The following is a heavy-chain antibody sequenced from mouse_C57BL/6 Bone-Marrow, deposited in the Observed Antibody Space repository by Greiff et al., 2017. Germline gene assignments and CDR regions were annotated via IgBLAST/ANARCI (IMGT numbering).Heavy chain of an antibody. CDR1: GFSLTSYG. Sequence: VQVVESGPGLVQPSQSLSITCTVSGFSLTSYGVHWVRQSPGKGLEWLGVIWSGGSTDYTAAFISRLSISKDNSKSQVFFKMNSLQADDTAIYYCASFWYFDVWGTGTTVTVSS. J-gene: IGHJ1*03. CDR3: ASFWYFDV. CDR2: IWSGGST. V-gene: IGHV2-2*01.